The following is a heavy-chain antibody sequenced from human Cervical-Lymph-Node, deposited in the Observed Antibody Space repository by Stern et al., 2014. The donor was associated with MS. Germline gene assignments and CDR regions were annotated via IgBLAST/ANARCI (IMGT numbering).Heavy chain of an antibody. CDR2: NNDKTRNP. Sequence: QVQLVESGSELKKPGASVKVSCKASGYNVTDHAMNWVRQAPGQGLEWMGWNNDKTRNPTLAQGFTGLFGFSLDTSINTAYLQISSLKAEDSAVYYCATWRAANSPPLFYWGQGTLVTVSS. CDR3: ATWRAANSPPLFY. V-gene: IGHV7-4-1*02. J-gene: IGHJ4*02. CDR1: GYNVTDHA. D-gene: IGHD1-1*01.